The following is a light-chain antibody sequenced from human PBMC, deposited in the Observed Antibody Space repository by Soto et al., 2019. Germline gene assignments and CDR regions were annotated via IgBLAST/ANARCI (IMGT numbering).Light chain of an antibody. J-gene: IGLJ1*01. Sequence: QSALTQPPSTSGSRGQSVSVSCTGTKNDIGVYDFVSWDQHHPGKAPRLIIYEVVQRPSGVPDRFSGSKSGNTASLTVSGLQAADEADYFCKSYAGSNTYVFGSGTKVTVL. V-gene: IGLV2-8*01. CDR3: KSYAGSNTYV. CDR1: KNDIGVYDF. CDR2: EVV.